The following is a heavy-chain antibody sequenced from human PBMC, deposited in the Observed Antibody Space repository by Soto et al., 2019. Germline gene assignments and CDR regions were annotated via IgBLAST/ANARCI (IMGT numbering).Heavy chain of an antibody. Sequence: PSETLSLTCTVSGGSISSGGYYWSWIRQHPGKGLEWIGYIYYSGSTYYNPSLKSRVTISVDTSKNQFSLKLSSVTAADTAVYYCARGEIAAAGAGFDPWGQGTLVTVSS. CDR3: ARGEIAAAGAGFDP. CDR2: IYYSGST. V-gene: IGHV4-31*03. J-gene: IGHJ5*02. D-gene: IGHD6-13*01. CDR1: GGSISSGGYY.